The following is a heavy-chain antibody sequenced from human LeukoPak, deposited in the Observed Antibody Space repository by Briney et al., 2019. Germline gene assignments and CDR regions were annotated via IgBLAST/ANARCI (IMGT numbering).Heavy chain of an antibody. J-gene: IGHJ4*02. CDR1: GGSFSGYY. D-gene: IGHD6-13*01. V-gene: IGHV4-34*01. Sequence: SETLSLTCAVYGGSFSGYYWSWIRQPPGKGLEWIGEINHSGSTNYNPSLKSRVTISVDTSKNQFSLKLSSVTAADTAVYYCARRAAVGELDYWGQGTLVTASS. CDR2: INHSGST. CDR3: ARRAAVGELDY.